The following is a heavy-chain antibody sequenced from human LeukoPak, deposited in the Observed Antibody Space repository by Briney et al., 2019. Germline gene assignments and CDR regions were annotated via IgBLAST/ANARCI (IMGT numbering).Heavy chain of an antibody. V-gene: IGHV3-23*01. CDR1: GFTFSSYA. Sequence: GGSLRLSCAASGFTFSSYAMNWVRQAPGKGLEWVSVISGSGTITYYADSVKGQFTISRDNPKNILYLQMNSLRVEDTAVYYCAKDLRTAGTTVRAFDIWGQGTMVTVSS. CDR3: AKDLRTAGTTVRAFDI. D-gene: IGHD1-1*01. J-gene: IGHJ3*02. CDR2: ISGSGTIT.